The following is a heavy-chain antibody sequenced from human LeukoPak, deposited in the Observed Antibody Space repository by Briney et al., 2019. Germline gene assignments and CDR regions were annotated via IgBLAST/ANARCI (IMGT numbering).Heavy chain of an antibody. CDR1: GFTFSSYS. V-gene: IGHV3-21*01. CDR3: ARDSSLWFGELLFGY. J-gene: IGHJ4*02. D-gene: IGHD3-10*01. CDR2: ISSSSSYI. Sequence: GGSLRLSCAASGFTFSSYSMNWVRQAPGKGLEWVSSISSSSSYIYYADSVKGRFTISRDNAKNSLYLQMNSLRAEDTAVYYCARDSSLWFGELLFGYWGQGTLVTVSS.